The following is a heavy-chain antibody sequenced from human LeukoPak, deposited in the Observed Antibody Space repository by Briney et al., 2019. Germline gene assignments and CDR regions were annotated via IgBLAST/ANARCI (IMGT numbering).Heavy chain of an antibody. CDR2: IYYSGST. D-gene: IGHD2-15*01. J-gene: IGHJ4*02. CDR3: ARVGYCSGGSCYSIFDY. CDR1: GGSISSYY. V-gene: IGHV4-59*01. Sequence: SETLSLTCTVSGGSISSYYWSWIRQPPGKGLGWIGYIYYSGSTNYNPSLKSRVTISVDTSKNQFSLKLSSVTAADTAVYYCARVGYCSGGSCYSIFDYWGQGTLVTVSS.